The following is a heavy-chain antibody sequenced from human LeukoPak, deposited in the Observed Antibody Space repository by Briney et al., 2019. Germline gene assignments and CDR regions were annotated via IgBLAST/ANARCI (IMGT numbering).Heavy chain of an antibody. Sequence: SETLSLTCAVSGGSISSSNWWSWVRQPPGKGLEWIGEIYHSGSTNYNPTLKSRVTISVDKSKNQFSLKLSSVTAADTAVYYCASTPAAMVIYFDYWGQGTLVTVSS. D-gene: IGHD5-18*01. V-gene: IGHV4-4*02. CDR3: ASTPAAMVIYFDY. CDR2: IYHSGST. CDR1: GGSISSSNW. J-gene: IGHJ4*02.